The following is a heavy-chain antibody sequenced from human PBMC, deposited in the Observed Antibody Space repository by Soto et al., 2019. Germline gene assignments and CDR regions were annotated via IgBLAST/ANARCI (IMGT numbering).Heavy chain of an antibody. CDR1: GGSISSGGYY. Sequence: SETLSLTCTVSGGSISSGGYYWSWTRQHPGKGLEWIGYIYYSGSTYYNLSLKSRVTISVDTSKNQFSLKLSSVTAADTAVYYCARAPVALYYFDYWGQGTLVTVSS. V-gene: IGHV4-31*03. CDR3: ARAPVALYYFDY. CDR2: IYYSGST. J-gene: IGHJ4*02. D-gene: IGHD5-12*01.